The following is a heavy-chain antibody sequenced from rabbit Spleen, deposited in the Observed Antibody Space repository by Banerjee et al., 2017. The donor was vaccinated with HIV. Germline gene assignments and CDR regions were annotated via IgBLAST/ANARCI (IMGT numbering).Heavy chain of an antibody. CDR1: GFSFSRGYD. CDR3: ARDLVAVIGWNFNL. J-gene: IGHJ4*01. V-gene: IGHV1S45*01. CDR2: IYTGNGKT. D-gene: IGHD1-1*01. Sequence: QAHLEESGGGLVVPEGSLTLTCNASGFSFSRGYDMCWVRQAPGRGLEWIGCIYTGNGKTYYASWAKGRFTLSKSSSTTVDLKMTSLTAADTATYFCARDLVAVIGWNFNLWGQGTLVTVS.